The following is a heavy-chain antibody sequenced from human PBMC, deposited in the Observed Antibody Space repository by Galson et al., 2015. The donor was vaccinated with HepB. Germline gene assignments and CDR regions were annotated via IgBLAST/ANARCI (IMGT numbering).Heavy chain of an antibody. Sequence: SLRLSCAASGFTFSSYGMHWVRQAPGKGLEWVAVIWYDGSNKYYADSVKGRFTISRDNSKNTLYLQMNSLRAEDTAVYYCARVSIAGRNYYFDYWGQGTLVTVSS. CDR2: IWYDGSNK. CDR1: GFTFSSYG. J-gene: IGHJ4*02. V-gene: IGHV3-33*01. D-gene: IGHD6-6*01. CDR3: ARVSIAGRNYYFDY.